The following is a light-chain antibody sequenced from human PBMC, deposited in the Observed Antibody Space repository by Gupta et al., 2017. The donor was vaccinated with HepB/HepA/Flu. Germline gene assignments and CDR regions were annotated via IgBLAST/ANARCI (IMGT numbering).Light chain of an antibody. Sequence: QSALTQPASVSGSPGQSITISCTGTSSDVGNYNFVSWYQQYPGKAPKFLIYEVSKRPSGVSSRFSGSKSGNTASLTISGLQAEDEGDYYCCSYAGNFFVFGSGTTVTVL. V-gene: IGLV2-23*02. CDR1: SSDVGNYNF. CDR2: EVS. CDR3: CSYAGNFFV. J-gene: IGLJ1*01.